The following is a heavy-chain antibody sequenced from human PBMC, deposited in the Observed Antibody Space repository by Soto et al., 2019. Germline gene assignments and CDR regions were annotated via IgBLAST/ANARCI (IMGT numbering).Heavy chain of an antibody. CDR1: GGFVSSGSYY. D-gene: IGHD1-1*01. V-gene: IGHV4-34*01. CDR2: MSHSGGT. J-gene: IGHJ3*02. CDR3: ARVERGTATTVVDAFDI. Sequence: QVQLQQWGAGLLKPSETLSLTCAVYGGFVSSGSYYWSWIRQHPGKGLEWIGEMSHSGGTHFNPSLKSRVTISVDTSKNQFSLKMSSVTAADTALYYCARVERGTATTVVDAFDIWGPGTMATVSS.